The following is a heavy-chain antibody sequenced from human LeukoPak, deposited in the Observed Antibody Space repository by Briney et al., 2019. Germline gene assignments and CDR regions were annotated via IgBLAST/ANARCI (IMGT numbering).Heavy chain of an antibody. D-gene: IGHD3-22*01. V-gene: IGHV3-53*01. CDR3: ASWYYDSSGYFAGGYYYYGMDV. Sequence: GGSLRLSCAASGFTVSSNYMSWVRQAPGKGLEWVSVIYSGGSTYYADSVKGRFTISRDNSKNTLYLRMNSLRAEDTAVYYCASWYYDSSGYFAGGYYYYGMDVWGQGTTVTVSS. CDR1: GFTVSSNY. J-gene: IGHJ6*02. CDR2: IYSGGST.